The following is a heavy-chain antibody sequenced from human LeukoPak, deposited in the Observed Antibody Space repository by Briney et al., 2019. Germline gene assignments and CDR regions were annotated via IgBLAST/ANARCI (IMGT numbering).Heavy chain of an antibody. V-gene: IGHV1-69*05. CDR1: GYTFTSYG. CDR3: AIHSSGWLGTFDY. J-gene: IGHJ4*02. Sequence: ASVKVSCKASGYTFTSYGISWVRQAPGQGLEWMGGIIPIFGTANYAQKFQGRVTITTDESTSTAYMELSSLRSEDTAVYYCAIHSSGWLGTFDYWGQGTLVTVSS. CDR2: IIPIFGTA. D-gene: IGHD6-19*01.